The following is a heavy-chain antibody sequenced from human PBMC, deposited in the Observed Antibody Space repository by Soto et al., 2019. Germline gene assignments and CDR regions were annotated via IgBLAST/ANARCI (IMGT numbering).Heavy chain of an antibody. CDR1: GCSISSSNW. CDR2: NYHSGST. V-gene: IGHV4-4*02. J-gene: IGHJ5*02. CDR3: ARDDSSGWNWFDP. Sequence: SDTLSLTCAVSGCSISSSNWWSWVRQPPGKGLDWIGENYHSGSTDYNPSLTSRVTIPVDKSTNQFSLKLSSVTAADTAVYYCARDDSSGWNWFDPWGQGTLVTFS. D-gene: IGHD6-19*01.